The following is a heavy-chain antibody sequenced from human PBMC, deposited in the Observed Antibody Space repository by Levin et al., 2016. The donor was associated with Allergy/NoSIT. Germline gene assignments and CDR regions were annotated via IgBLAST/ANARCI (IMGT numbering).Heavy chain of an antibody. J-gene: IGHJ6*02. CDR1: GFTFTDFY. V-gene: IGHV3-11*05. Sequence: GGSLRLSCAASGFTFTDFYMSWIRQAPGKGLEWVSYISSSSTYAEYADSVKGRFTISRDNAKNSLYLEMNSLRAEDTAVYYCARGWIQTYGMDVCGQGTTVTVSS. D-gene: IGHD5-18*01. CDR3: ARGWIQTYGMDV. CDR2: ISSSSTYA.